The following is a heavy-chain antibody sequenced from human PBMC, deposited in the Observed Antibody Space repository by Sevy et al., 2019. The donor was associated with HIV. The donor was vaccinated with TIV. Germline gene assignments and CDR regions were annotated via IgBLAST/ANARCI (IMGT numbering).Heavy chain of an antibody. J-gene: IGHJ4*02. D-gene: IGHD3-10*01. CDR2: VSGSSNYI. CDR1: GFTFNNCN. CDR3: ARGHPDGSYDYFDY. V-gene: IGHV3-21*06. Sequence: GGSLRLSCATSGFTFNNCNMNWVRQAPGKGLEWVTSVSGSSNYIYYAESVKGRFIISRDNTKNTLYLQMNSLRVDDTALYYCARGHPDGSYDYFDYWGQGTLVTVSS.